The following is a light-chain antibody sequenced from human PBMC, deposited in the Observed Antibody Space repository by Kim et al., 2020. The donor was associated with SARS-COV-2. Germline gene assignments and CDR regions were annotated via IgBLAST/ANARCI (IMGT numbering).Light chain of an antibody. V-gene: IGKV1-5*03. CDR2: KAS. Sequence: SASVGDRVTLTCRASQSISNYLAWYQQKPGKAPQFLIYKASSLESGVPSRFSGSGDGTEFTLTISSLQPDDLATYYCQQYSSYPYTFGQGTKLEI. J-gene: IGKJ2*01. CDR1: QSISNY. CDR3: QQYSSYPYT.